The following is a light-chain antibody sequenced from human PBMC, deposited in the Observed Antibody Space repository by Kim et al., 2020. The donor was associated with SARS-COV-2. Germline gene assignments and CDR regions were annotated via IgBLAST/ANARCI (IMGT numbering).Light chain of an antibody. CDR2: AAS. J-gene: IGKJ2*01. V-gene: IGKV1-8*01. CDR3: QQYYGHPYT. CDR1: QGISTY. Sequence: AIRMTQSPSSLSASTGDRVTITCRASQGISTYLAWYQQKPGKAPKLLTYAASTLQSGVPSRFSASGSGTDFTLTISCLQSEDFATYYCQQYYGHPYTFGQGTKLEI.